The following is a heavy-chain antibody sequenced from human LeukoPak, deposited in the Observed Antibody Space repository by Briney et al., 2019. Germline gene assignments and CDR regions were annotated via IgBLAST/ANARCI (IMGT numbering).Heavy chain of an antibody. V-gene: IGHV3-7*03. J-gene: IGHJ3*02. CDR1: GFTFSSYW. Sequence: GSLTLSCAASGFTFSSYWMSWVRQAPGKGLEWVANIKQDGSEKYYVDSVKGRFTIPRDDSNNSLYLQMKSLRTEDTAVYYCAREGYNYGSDAFDIWGQGTMVTVSS. CDR3: AREGYNYGSDAFDI. D-gene: IGHD5-18*01. CDR2: IKQDGSEK.